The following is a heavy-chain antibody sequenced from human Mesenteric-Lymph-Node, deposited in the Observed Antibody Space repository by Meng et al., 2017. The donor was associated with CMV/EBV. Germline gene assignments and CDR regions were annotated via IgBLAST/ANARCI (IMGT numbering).Heavy chain of an antibody. CDR3: ASARVNSAARSRRGYFDY. J-gene: IGHJ4*02. CDR1: GGSFSGHY. V-gene: IGHV4-34*01. D-gene: IGHD6-6*01. CDR2: INHSGSA. Sequence: GSLRLSCVVYGGSFSGHYWSWIRQPPGKGLEWIGEINHSGSANYNPSLKSRVTISVDTSKNQFSLKVSSVTAADTAVYYCASARVNSAARSRRGYFDYWGQGTLVTVSS.